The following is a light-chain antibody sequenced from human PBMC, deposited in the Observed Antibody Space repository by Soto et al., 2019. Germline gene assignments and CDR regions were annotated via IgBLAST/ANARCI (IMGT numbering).Light chain of an antibody. Sequence: EIVLPQSPGTLSLSPGESSPLSCRARQSLRSRYLAWYQQKAGQAPRLLIYGVSTRATGIPDRFSGSGSGTDFTLTISRLEPEDFAVYYCHQYDSSPLTVGGGNKVDIK. CDR1: QSLRSRY. V-gene: IGKV3-20*01. J-gene: IGKJ4*01. CDR3: HQYDSSPLT. CDR2: GVS.